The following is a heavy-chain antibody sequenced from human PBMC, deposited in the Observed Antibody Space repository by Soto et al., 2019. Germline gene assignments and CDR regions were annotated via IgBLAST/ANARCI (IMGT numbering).Heavy chain of an antibody. V-gene: IGHV1-18*01. CDR1: GYTFTSYG. CDR3: TTRPTAFDY. J-gene: IGHJ4*02. CDR2: ITTDKGKT. Sequence: QVQLVQSGPEVKKPGASVKVSCKTSGYTFTSYGISWVRQAPGQGLEWMGWITTDKGKTTYAQKFQGRVTMTTDTSTSTAYMELRSLRSDDTAVYYCTTRPTAFDYWGQVTLVTVSS.